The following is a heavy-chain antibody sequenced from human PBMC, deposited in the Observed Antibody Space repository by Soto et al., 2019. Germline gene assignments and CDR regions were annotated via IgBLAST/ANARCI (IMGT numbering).Heavy chain of an antibody. D-gene: IGHD3-9*01. CDR1: GGSISSGGYY. V-gene: IGHV4-31*03. CDR3: ARVSGYDILTGYLGYYYYHMDV. CDR2: IYYSGST. Sequence: PSETLSLTCTVSGGSISSGGYYWSWIRQHPGKGLEWIGYIYYSGSTYYNPSLKSRVTISVDTSKNQFSLKLSSVTAADTAVYYCARVSGYDILTGYLGYYYYHMDVWGKGTTATVSS. J-gene: IGHJ6*03.